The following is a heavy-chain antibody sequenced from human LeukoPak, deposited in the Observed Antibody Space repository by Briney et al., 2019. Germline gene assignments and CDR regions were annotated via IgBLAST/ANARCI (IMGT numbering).Heavy chain of an antibody. Sequence: GGSPRLSCAASGFTFSSYAMHWVRQAPGKGLEWVAVISYDGSNKYYADSVKGRFTISRDNSKNTLYLQMNSLRAEDTAVYYCARTVSGFPFDYWGQGTLVTVSS. CDR1: GFTFSSYA. V-gene: IGHV3-30-3*01. CDR2: ISYDGSNK. D-gene: IGHD3-22*01. CDR3: ARTVSGFPFDY. J-gene: IGHJ4*02.